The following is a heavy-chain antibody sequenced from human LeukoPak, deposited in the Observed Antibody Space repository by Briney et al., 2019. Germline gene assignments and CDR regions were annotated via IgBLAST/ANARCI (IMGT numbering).Heavy chain of an antibody. Sequence: ASVRVSCKASGYTFTSHGLTWVRQAPGQGLEWMGWISAFNGNTNYAQKLQGRVTMTTDTSTSTAYMELRSLRSDDTAVYYCARDWDGYNGIDYWGQGTLVTVSS. V-gene: IGHV1-18*01. CDR3: ARDWDGYNGIDY. CDR2: ISAFNGNT. J-gene: IGHJ4*02. D-gene: IGHD5-24*01. CDR1: GYTFTSHG.